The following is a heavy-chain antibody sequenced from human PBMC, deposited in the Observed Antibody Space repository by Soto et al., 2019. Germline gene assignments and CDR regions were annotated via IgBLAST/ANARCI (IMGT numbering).Heavy chain of an antibody. CDR3: ARVTYQLLGFDY. CDR2: INAGNGNT. D-gene: IGHD2-2*01. CDR1: GYTFTSYA. Sequence: QVQLVQSGAEVKKPGASVKVSCKASGYTFTSYAMHWVRQAPGQRLEWMGWINAGNGNTKYAQKFQGRVTITRDTSASTAYMELSSLRSEDTAVSYCARVTYQLLGFDYWGQGTLVTVSS. J-gene: IGHJ4*02. V-gene: IGHV1-3*01.